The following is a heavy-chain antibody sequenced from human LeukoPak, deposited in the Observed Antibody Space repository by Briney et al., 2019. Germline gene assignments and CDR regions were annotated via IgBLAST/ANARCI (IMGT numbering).Heavy chain of an antibody. CDR1: GFSFSTYG. D-gene: IGHD5-18*01. J-gene: IGHJ4*02. V-gene: IGHV3-30*02. CDR3: AKDRLESYGSARYYFDS. Sequence: PGGSLRLSCVASGFSFSTYGMHWGRQAPGKGLEWGAFIRHDGSSKYYADSVKGRFTIPRDSSKYTLYLQMNSLRTEDTAVYYCAKDRLESYGSARYYFDSWGQGSLVTVPS. CDR2: IRHDGSSK.